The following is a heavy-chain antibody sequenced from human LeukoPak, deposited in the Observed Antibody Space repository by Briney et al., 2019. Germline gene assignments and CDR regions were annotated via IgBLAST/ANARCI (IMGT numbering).Heavy chain of an antibody. CDR2: ISTSGSTI. Sequence: PGGSLRLSCAASGFTFSNYNMKWVRQAPGKGLEWVSDISTSGSTIYYADSVKGRFIISRDNAKNSLYLQMSSLRGEDTAVYYCARGGRFFDYWGQGTLVTVSS. CDR3: ARGGRFFDY. D-gene: IGHD3-16*01. CDR1: GFTFSNYN. V-gene: IGHV3-48*01. J-gene: IGHJ4*02.